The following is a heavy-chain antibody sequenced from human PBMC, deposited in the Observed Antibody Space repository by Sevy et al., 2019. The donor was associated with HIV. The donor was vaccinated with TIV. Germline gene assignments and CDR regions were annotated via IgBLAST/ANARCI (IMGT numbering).Heavy chain of an antibody. CDR2: IRYDGSNK. CDR1: GFTFSSYG. CDR3: AKGLPLQWLVHGMDV. J-gene: IGHJ6*02. D-gene: IGHD6-19*01. Sequence: GGCLRLSCAASGFTFSSYGMHWVRQAPGKGLEWVAFIRYDGSNKYYADSVKGRFTISRDNSKNTLYLQMNSLRAEDTAVYYCAKGLPLQWLVHGMDVWGQGITVTVSS. V-gene: IGHV3-30*02.